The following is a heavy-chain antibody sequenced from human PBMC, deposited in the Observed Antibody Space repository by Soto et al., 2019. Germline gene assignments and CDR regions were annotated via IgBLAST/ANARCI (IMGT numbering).Heavy chain of an antibody. CDR2: FDPEDGET. CDR1: GYALTGLS. D-gene: IGHD1-26*01. Sequence: ASVKGSFKVSGYALTGLSMHWVRQAPGKGLEWMGGFDPEDGETIYAQKFQGRVTMTEDTSTDTAYMELSSLRSEDTAVYYCATGQWELLDYWGQGTLVTVSS. CDR3: ATGQWELLDY. V-gene: IGHV1-24*01. J-gene: IGHJ4*02.